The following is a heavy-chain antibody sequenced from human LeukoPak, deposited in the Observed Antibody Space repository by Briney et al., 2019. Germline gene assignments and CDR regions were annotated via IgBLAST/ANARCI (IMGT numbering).Heavy chain of an antibody. V-gene: IGHV4-59*01. D-gene: IGHD3-22*01. Sequence: SETLSLTCTVSGGSISSYYWSWIRQPPGKGLEWIGYIFYNGSTNYNPSLRSRVSISVDTSRNQFSLKLSSVTAADTAVYYCARDYGRPLNFYDGSGYPILPVGHAFDIWGQGTMVTVSS. J-gene: IGHJ3*02. CDR3: ARDYGRPLNFYDGSGYPILPVGHAFDI. CDR1: GGSISSYY. CDR2: IFYNGST.